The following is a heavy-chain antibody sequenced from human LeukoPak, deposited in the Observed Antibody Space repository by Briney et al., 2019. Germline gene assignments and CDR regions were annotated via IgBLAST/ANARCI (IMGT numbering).Heavy chain of an antibody. V-gene: IGHV3-30*02. D-gene: IGHD3-22*01. CDR2: IRYDGSNK. J-gene: IGHJ4*02. CDR3: AKDPDHVSPXPMNY. Sequence: GGSLRLSCAASGFTFSSYGMHWVRQAPGKGLEWVAFIRYDGSNKYYADSVKGRFTISRDNSKNTLYLQMNSLRAEDTAVYYCAKDPDHVSPXPMNYWGQGTLVTVSS. CDR1: GFTFSSYG.